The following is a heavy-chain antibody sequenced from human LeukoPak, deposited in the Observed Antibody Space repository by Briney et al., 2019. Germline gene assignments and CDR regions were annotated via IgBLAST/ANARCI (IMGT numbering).Heavy chain of an antibody. D-gene: IGHD3-3*01. CDR1: GASISSYC. J-gene: IGHJ5*02. CDR2: IYTSGRT. Sequence: SETLSLTCTVSGASISSYCWTWVRQPPGKGLEWIGYIYTSGRTDYNPSLKSRVSMSVDTSKNQLSMELRFVTAADTAVYYCATSYDSKTAPYDLWGQGTLVTVSS. CDR3: ATSYDSKTAPYDL. V-gene: IGHV4-4*09.